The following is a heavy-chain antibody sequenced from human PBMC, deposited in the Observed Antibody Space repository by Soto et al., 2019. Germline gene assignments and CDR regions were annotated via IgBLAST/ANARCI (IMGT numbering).Heavy chain of an antibody. D-gene: IGHD6-13*01. J-gene: IGHJ6*02. CDR2: INPSGGST. V-gene: IGHV1-46*01. CDR3: ARDRIAAAGTNYYYYGIAV. CDR1: GYTFTSYY. Sequence: ASVKVSCKASGYTFTSYYMHWVRQAPGQGLEWMGIINPSGGSTSYAQKFQGRVTMTRDTSTSTVYMELSSLRSEDTAVYYCARDRIAAAGTNYYYYGIAVSAQRTTVTVSS.